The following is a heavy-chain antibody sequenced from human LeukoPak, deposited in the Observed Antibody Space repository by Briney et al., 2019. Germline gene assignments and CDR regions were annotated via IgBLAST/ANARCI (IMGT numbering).Heavy chain of an antibody. CDR2: FDPEDGET. Sequence: ASVKASCKVSGYTLTELSMHWVRQAPGKGLEWMGGFDPEDGETIYAQKFQGRVTMTEDTSTDTAYMELSSLRSEDTAVYYCATSGSSGYYDYYGMDVWGQGTTVTVSS. CDR1: GYTLTELS. J-gene: IGHJ6*02. V-gene: IGHV1-24*01. D-gene: IGHD3-22*01. CDR3: ATSGSSGYYDYYGMDV.